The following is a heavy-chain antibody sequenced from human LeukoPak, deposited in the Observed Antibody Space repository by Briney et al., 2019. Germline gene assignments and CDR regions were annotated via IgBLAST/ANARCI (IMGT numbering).Heavy chain of an antibody. CDR3: ARQYYYGSGSYNPYYYYYMDV. V-gene: IGHV4-59*08. CDR2: IYHSGST. Sequence: SETLSLTCTVSGGSISSYYWSWIRQPPGKGLEWIGSIYHSGSTYYNPSLKSRVTISVDTSKNQFSLKLSSVTAADTAVYYCARQYYYGSGSYNPYYYYYMDVWGKGTTVTVSS. CDR1: GGSISSYY. J-gene: IGHJ6*03. D-gene: IGHD3-10*01.